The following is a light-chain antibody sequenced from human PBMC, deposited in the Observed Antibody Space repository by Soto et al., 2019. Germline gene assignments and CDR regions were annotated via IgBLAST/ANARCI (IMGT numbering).Light chain of an antibody. J-gene: IGKJ2*01. CDR2: DAS. Sequence: EIVLTQSPGTLSLSPGERATLSCRASQSVTSRYLAWYQQKPGQAPRLLIYDASNRATGIPDRFSGSVSGTYLTLTISRLEPEDLAVYYCQKYVTSPPPNTFGQGTKLEIK. CDR1: QSVTSRY. V-gene: IGKV3-20*01. CDR3: QKYVTSPPPNT.